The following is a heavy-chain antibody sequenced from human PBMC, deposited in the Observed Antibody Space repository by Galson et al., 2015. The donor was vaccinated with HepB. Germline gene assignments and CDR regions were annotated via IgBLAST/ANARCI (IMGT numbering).Heavy chain of an antibody. J-gene: IGHJ4*02. V-gene: IGHV2-70*11. CDR1: GFSLTTTGMC. Sequence: PALVKPTQTLTLTCTFSGFSLTTTGMCLIWIRQPPGKALEWLARIDWDDDKYYSTSLKTRLSISKDTSKNQVALTMTNMDPVDTAMYYCTRIPPAVAGPPFDYWGQGTLVTVSS. CDR2: IDWDDDK. CDR3: TRIPPAVAGPPFDY. D-gene: IGHD6-19*01.